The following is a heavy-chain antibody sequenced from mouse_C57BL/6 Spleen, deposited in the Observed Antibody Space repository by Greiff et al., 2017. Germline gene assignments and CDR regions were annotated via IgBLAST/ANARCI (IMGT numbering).Heavy chain of an antibody. D-gene: IGHD2-5*01. CDR1: GYTFTSYW. Sequence: VQLQQPGAELVKPGASVKVSCKASGYTFTSYWMHWVKQRPGQGLEWIGRIHPSDSDTNYNQKFKGKATLTVDKSSSTAYMPLSSLTSEDSAVYYCATPPAYYSTAWFAYWGQGTLVTVSA. CDR2: IHPSDSDT. V-gene: IGHV1-74*01. CDR3: ATPPAYYSTAWFAY. J-gene: IGHJ3*01.